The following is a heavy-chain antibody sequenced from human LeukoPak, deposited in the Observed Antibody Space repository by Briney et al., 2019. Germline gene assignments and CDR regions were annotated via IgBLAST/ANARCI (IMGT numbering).Heavy chain of an antibody. V-gene: IGHV4-31*03. Sequence: SETLSLTCSVSGGSISSGGYFWSWIRQHPGKGLEWIGYIYYSGTTNYNPSLKSRVTISVDKSKNQFSLKLSSVTVADTAVYYCARASTVVTPGAFDIWGQGTMVTVSS. CDR1: GGSISSGGYF. D-gene: IGHD4-23*01. J-gene: IGHJ3*02. CDR2: IYYSGTT. CDR3: ARASTVVTPGAFDI.